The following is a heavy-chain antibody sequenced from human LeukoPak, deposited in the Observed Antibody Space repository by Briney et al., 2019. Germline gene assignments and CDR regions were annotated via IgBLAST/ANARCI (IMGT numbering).Heavy chain of an antibody. CDR2: INPNSGGT. Sequence: ASVKVSCEASGYTFTGYYMHWVRQAPGQGLEWMGWINPNSGGTNYAQKFQGRVTMTRDTSISTAYMELSRLRSDDTAVYYCARGDWNSNWFDPWGQGTLVTVSS. CDR3: ARGDWNSNWFDP. D-gene: IGHD1-7*01. J-gene: IGHJ5*02. CDR1: GYTFTGYY. V-gene: IGHV1-2*02.